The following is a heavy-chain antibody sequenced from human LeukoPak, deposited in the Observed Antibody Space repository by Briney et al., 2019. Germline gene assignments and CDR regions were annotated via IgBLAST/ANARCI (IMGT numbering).Heavy chain of an antibody. CDR2: IYSGGRT. Sequence: GGSLRLSCAASGITVSGNYMSWVRQAPGKGLECVSVIYSGGRTYYADSVKGRFTISRDNSNNTLYLQMNSLRAEDTAVYYCAKCPSGVLRYFAPIDYWGQGTLVTVSS. D-gene: IGHD3-9*01. CDR1: GITVSGNY. J-gene: IGHJ4*02. V-gene: IGHV3-66*01. CDR3: AKCPSGVLRYFAPIDY.